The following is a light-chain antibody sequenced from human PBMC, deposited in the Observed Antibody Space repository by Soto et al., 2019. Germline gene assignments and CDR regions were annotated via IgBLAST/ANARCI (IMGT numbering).Light chain of an antibody. V-gene: IGLV2-14*01. J-gene: IGLJ1*01. CDR1: GGDIGGYNN. CDR2: EVT. Sequence: QSALTPSASFSVSPGPSITIPCTGTGGDIGGYNNVSWYEKNPGKAPKVVIYEVTHRPSGDSHRLPVSKPGNTASLTISGLQAEDEADYYCIFFTSITPLYVFGTGTKVTV. CDR3: IFFTSITPLYV.